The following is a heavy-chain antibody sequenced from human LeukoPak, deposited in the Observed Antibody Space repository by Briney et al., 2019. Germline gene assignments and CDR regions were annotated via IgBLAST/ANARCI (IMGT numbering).Heavy chain of an antibody. CDR3: ARMVNPGYCSTTSCSV. D-gene: IGHD2-2*01. J-gene: IGHJ4*02. CDR1: GGSFSGYY. CDR2: INHSGST. Sequence: SETLSLTCAVYGGSFSGYYWSWIRQPPGKGLEWIGEINHSGSTNYNPSLKSRVTISVDTSKNQFSLKLSSVTAADTAVYYCARMVNPGYCSTTSCSVWGQGTLVTVSS. V-gene: IGHV4-34*01.